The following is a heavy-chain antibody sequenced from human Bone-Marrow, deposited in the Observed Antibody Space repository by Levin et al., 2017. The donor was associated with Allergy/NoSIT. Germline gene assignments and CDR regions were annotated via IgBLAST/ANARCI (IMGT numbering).Heavy chain of an antibody. J-gene: IGHJ5*02. Sequence: GESLKISCAASGFTFSSYAMSWVRQASGKGLEWVSTIGASGGNTYYADSVKGRFTISRDNSKKTPYLQMNGLRAEDTAVYYCAKEPTVHGVQNSRCDPWGQVTLVTVAS. V-gene: IGHV3-23*01. CDR1: GFTFSSYA. D-gene: IGHD4-17*01. CDR2: IGASGGNT. CDR3: AKEPTVHGVQNSRCDP.